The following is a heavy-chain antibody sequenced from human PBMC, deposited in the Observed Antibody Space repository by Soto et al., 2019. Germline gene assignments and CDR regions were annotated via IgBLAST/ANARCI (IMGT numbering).Heavy chain of an antibody. CDR2: IYYSGST. D-gene: IGHD6-19*01. J-gene: IGHJ4*02. CDR3: ARVGVAVTGIDY. Sequence: SDALYGTGTVSGGSVNSARYYWSWIRQPPGKGLEWIAYIYYSGSTKYNSSLKSRVTISVDTSKNQFSLKLTSVTAADTAVCYCARVGVAVTGIDYWGPGTLVTVSS. V-gene: IGHV4-61*01. CDR1: GGSVNSARYY.